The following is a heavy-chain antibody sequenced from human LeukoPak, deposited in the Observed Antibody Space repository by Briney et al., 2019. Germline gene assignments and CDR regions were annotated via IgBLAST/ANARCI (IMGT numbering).Heavy chain of an antibody. Sequence: ASVKVSCKASGYTFTTYGISWVRQAPGQGFEWMGWISAYNANTNYAQNLQGRVTMTIDTSTSTAYMELRSLRSDDTAVYYCARDSKYFDLPVYGMDVWGQGTTVTVSS. CDR1: GYTFTTYG. CDR3: ARDSKYFDLPVYGMDV. J-gene: IGHJ6*02. D-gene: IGHD3-9*01. CDR2: ISAYNANT. V-gene: IGHV1-18*01.